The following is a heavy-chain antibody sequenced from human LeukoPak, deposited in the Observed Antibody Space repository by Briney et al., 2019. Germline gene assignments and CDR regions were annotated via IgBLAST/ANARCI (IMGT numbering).Heavy chain of an antibody. CDR3: AKGGWCSGGSCYGFNWFDP. J-gene: IGHJ5*02. V-gene: IGHV3-7*03. CDR1: GFTFISYC. Sequence: GGSLRLSCAASGFTFISYCMSWVRQAPGKGLEWVANIKQDGSEKYYVDSVKGRFTISRDNAKNSLYLQMNSLRAEDTAVYCCAKGGWCSGGSCYGFNWFDPWGQGTLVTVSS. CDR2: IKQDGSEK. D-gene: IGHD2-15*01.